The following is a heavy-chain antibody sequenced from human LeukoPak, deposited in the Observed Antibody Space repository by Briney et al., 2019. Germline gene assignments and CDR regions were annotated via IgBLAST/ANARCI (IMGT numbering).Heavy chain of an antibody. Sequence: SETLSLTCTVSGGSISSSSYYWGWIRQPPGKGLEWIGSIYYSGSTYYNPSLKSRVTISVDTSKNQFSLKLSSVTAADTAVYYCASRPSIAARRGFDYWGQGTLVTVSS. CDR2: IYYSGST. CDR1: GGSISSSSYY. CDR3: ASRPSIAARRGFDY. V-gene: IGHV4-39*01. J-gene: IGHJ4*02. D-gene: IGHD6-6*01.